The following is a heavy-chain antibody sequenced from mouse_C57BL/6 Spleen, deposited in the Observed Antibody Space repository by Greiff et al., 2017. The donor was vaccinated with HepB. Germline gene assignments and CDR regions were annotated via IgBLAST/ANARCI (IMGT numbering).Heavy chain of an antibody. CDR3: ARRGNDGLCWYFDV. V-gene: IGHV8-12*01. D-gene: IGHD2-3*01. CDR1: GFSLSTSGMG. CDR2: IYWDDDK. J-gene: IGHJ1*03. Sequence: VKLMESGPGILQSSQTLSLTCSFSGFSLSTSGMGVSWIRQPSGKGLEWLAHIYWDDDKRYNPSLKSRLTISKDTSRNQVFLKITRVDTADTATYYGARRGNDGLCWYFDVWGTGTTVTVSS.